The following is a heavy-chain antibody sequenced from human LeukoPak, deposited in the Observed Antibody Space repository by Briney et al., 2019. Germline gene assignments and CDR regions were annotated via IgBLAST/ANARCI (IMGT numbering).Heavy chain of an antibody. V-gene: IGHV1-46*01. CDR1: GYTFTRYY. Sequence: VASLKASCKASGYTFTRYYMHGVQQAPKQRLEWMEIINPSGGSASYAQKVQGRFTMIRDTSTSTVYMELSSLRSENTAVYYCARGVRIEGSGSYEGPFFDYWGQGTLVTVSS. J-gene: IGHJ4*02. D-gene: IGHD3-10*01. CDR2: INPSGGSA. CDR3: ARGVRIEGSGSYEGPFFDY.